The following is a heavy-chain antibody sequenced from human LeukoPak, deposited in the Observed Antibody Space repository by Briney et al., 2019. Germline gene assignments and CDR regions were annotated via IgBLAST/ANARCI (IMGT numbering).Heavy chain of an antibody. J-gene: IGHJ4*02. D-gene: IGHD3-22*01. CDR3: ARGIEPVVVITPVAY. V-gene: IGHV3-30-3*01. Sequence: GGSLRLSCAASGFTFSSYAMHWVRQAPGKGLEWVAVMSYDGNNEYYADSVKGRFTISGDNSKNTLYLQMNSLRAEDTAVYYCARGIEPVVVITPVAYWGQGTLVTVSS. CDR1: GFTFSSYA. CDR2: MSYDGNNE.